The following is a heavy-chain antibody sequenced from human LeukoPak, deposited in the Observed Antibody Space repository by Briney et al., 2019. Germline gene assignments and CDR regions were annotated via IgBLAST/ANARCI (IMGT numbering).Heavy chain of an antibody. V-gene: IGHV4-59*12. CDR3: ARRGGDMPARGFMDV. J-gene: IGHJ6*03. Sequence: SETLSLTCTVSGGFISSYYWSWIRQPPGKGLEWIGYIYYSGSTNYNPSLKSRVTISVDTSKNQFSLKLSSVTAADTAVYYCARRGGDMPARGFMDVWGKGTTVTVSS. CDR2: IYYSGST. D-gene: IGHD3-16*01. CDR1: GGFISSYY.